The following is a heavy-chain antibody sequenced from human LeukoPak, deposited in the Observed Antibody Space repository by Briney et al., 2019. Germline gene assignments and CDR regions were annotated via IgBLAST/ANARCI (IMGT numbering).Heavy chain of an antibody. CDR2: INHSGST. Sequence: SSETLSLTCAVYGGSFSGYYWSWIRQPPGKGLEWIGEINHSGSTNYNPSLKSRVTISVDTSKNQFSLKLSSVTAADTAVYYCARRYCSGGSCPFDYWGQGTLVTVSS. J-gene: IGHJ4*02. CDR1: GGSFSGYY. CDR3: ARRYCSGGSCPFDY. D-gene: IGHD2-15*01. V-gene: IGHV4-34*01.